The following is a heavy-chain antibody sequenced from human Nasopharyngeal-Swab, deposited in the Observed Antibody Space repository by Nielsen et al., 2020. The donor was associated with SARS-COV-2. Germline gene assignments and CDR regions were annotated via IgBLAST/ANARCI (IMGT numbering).Heavy chain of an antibody. CDR1: GYTFSKYN. CDR3: ARDGLDYDFWSAYFMDV. Sequence: GEALKISCAASGYTFSKYNMNWVRQAPGKGLEWVSSISSSTTYIYYADSVKGQFTISRDNAKNSLYLQMNSLRAEDTAVYYCARDGLDYDFWSAYFMDVWGQGTTVTVSS. D-gene: IGHD3-3*01. V-gene: IGHV3-21*01. J-gene: IGHJ6*02. CDR2: ISSSTTYI.